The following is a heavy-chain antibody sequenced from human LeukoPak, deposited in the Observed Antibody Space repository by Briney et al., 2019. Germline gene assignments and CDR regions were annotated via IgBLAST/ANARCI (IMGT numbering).Heavy chain of an antibody. CDR1: GYTFTSYD. D-gene: IGHD3-3*01. Sequence: ASVKVSCKASGYTFTSYDINWVRQATGQGLEWMGWMNPNSGNTGYAQKFQGRVTITRNTSISTAYMELSSLRSEDTAVYHCARAHYDFWSGYYSYDAFDIWGQGTMVTVSS. CDR3: ARAHYDFWSGYYSYDAFDI. J-gene: IGHJ3*02. V-gene: IGHV1-8*03. CDR2: MNPNSGNT.